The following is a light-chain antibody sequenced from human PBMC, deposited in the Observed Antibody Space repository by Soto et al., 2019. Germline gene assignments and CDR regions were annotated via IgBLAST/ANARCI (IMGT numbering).Light chain of an antibody. J-gene: IGKJ1*01. V-gene: IGKV3-11*01. Sequence: EIVLTQSPATLSLSPGDRATLSCRASQSVNRYLAWYQQKPGQAPRLLIYDASNRATGIPARFSGRGSGTDFTLTISSLEPEDFAVYYCQQRSNWPRTFGQGTKVDIK. CDR1: QSVNRY. CDR3: QQRSNWPRT. CDR2: DAS.